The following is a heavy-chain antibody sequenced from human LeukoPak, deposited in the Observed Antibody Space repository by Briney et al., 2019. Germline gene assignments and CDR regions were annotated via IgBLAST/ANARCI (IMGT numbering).Heavy chain of an antibody. J-gene: IGHJ4*02. Sequence: GGSLRLSCAASGFTFSSYAMSWVRQAPGKGLEWVSAISGSGGSTYYADSVKGRFTISRDNSKNTLYLQMNSLRAEDTAVYYCAKDISIAVAGRGYYFDYWGQGTLVTVSS. D-gene: IGHD6-19*01. CDR1: GFTFSSYA. CDR2: ISGSGGST. CDR3: AKDISIAVAGRGYYFDY. V-gene: IGHV3-23*01.